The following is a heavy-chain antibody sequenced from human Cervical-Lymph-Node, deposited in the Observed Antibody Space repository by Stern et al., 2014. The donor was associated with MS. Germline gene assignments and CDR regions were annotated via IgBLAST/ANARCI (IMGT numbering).Heavy chain of an antibody. J-gene: IGHJ4*02. CDR1: GDSISSYTHY. D-gene: IGHD2-8*02. CDR3: AKHACTGAACPFDL. Sequence: QLQLQESGPGLVKPSETLSLTCAVSGDSISSYTHYWAWIRQPPGKGLEWIGSVYYSGATYYNPSLKSPVTISWATPKNPSSRGLNPVTAADTAVYYCAKHACTGAACPFDLWGQGTLVTVSS. V-gene: IGHV4-39*01. CDR2: VYYSGAT.